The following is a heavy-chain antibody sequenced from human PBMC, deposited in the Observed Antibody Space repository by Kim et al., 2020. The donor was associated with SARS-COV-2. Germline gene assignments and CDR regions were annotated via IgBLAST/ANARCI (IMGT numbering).Heavy chain of an antibody. Sequence: ASVKVSCKVSGYTLTELSMHWVRQAPGKGLEWMGGFDPEDGETIYAQKFQGRVTMTEDTSTDTAYMELSSLRSEDTAVYYCATVSYFPIVVVPAATAYYGMDVWGQGTTVTVSS. CDR2: FDPEDGET. CDR3: ATVSYFPIVVVPAATAYYGMDV. CDR1: GYTLTELS. J-gene: IGHJ6*02. D-gene: IGHD2-2*01. V-gene: IGHV1-24*01.